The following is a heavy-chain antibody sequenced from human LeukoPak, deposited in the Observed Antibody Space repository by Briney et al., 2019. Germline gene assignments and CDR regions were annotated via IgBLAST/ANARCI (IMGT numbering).Heavy chain of an antibody. CDR3: ARGSYGYPGSLDY. Sequence: ASVKVSCKASGYTFTSYAMHWVRQAPGQRLEWMGWINAGNGNTKYSQKFQGRVTMTRDTSTSTVYMELSSLRSEDTAVYYCARGSYGYPGSLDYWGQGTLVTVSS. CDR1: GYTFTSYA. J-gene: IGHJ4*02. V-gene: IGHV1-3*01. CDR2: INAGNGNT. D-gene: IGHD5-18*01.